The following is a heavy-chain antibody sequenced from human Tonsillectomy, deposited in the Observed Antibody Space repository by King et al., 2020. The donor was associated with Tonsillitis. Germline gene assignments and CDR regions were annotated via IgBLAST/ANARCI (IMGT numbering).Heavy chain of an antibody. CDR3: AKGDYYDSSGSYYYYGMDV. CDR2: ISYDGSNK. J-gene: IGHJ6*04. Sequence: VQLVESGGGVVQPGRSLRLSCAASGFTFSSYGMHWVRQAPGKGLEWVAVISYDGSNKYYADSVKGRFTISRDNSKNTLYLQMNSLRAEDTAVYYCAKGDYYDSSGSYYYYGMDVWGKGTTVTVSS. D-gene: IGHD3-22*01. CDR1: GFTFSSYG. V-gene: IGHV3-30*18.